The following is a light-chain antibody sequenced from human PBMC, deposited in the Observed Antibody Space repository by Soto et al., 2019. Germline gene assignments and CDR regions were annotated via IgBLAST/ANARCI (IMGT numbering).Light chain of an antibody. J-gene: IGKJ1*01. CDR3: QQYGYSPPWT. V-gene: IGKV3-20*01. Sequence: IVFTPSPSTLSLSLGKHATLSCRASQSVSTNLAWYQQKPGQAPRLLIYDASTRATGIPDRFGGSGSGTDSTLTISRLEPEDLAVYYCQQYGYSPPWTFGQGTKVDIK. CDR1: QSVSTN. CDR2: DAS.